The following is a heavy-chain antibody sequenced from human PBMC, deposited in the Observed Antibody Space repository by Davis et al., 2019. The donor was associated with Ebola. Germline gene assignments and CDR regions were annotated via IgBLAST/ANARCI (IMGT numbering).Heavy chain of an antibody. V-gene: IGHV3-21*06. D-gene: IGHD3-10*01. Sequence: GGSLRLSCEASGFTFSGYSMNWVRRGPGKGLEWVSLISGNSKYIYYGDSVKGRCTISRDNAKNSVFLQMSSLRVEDTAVYYCARSNGGAHDGFDIWGQGTMVTVFS. CDR2: ISGNSKYI. CDR1: GFTFSGYS. CDR3: ARSNGGAHDGFDI. J-gene: IGHJ3*02.